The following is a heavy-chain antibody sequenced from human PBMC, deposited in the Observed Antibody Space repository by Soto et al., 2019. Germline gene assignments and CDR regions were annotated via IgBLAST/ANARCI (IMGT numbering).Heavy chain of an antibody. Sequence: GGSLRLSCAASGFTFSSYGMHWVRQAPGKGLEWVAVIWYDGSNKYYADSVKGRFTISRDNSKNTLYLQMNSLRAEDTAVYYCARDGTTVTTYFDYWGQGTLVTVSS. J-gene: IGHJ4*02. CDR3: ARDGTTVTTYFDY. CDR2: IWYDGSNK. D-gene: IGHD4-17*01. V-gene: IGHV3-33*01. CDR1: GFTFSSYG.